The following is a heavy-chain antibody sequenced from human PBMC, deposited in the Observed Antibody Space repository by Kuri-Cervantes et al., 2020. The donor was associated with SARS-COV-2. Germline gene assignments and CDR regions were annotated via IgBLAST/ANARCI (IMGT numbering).Heavy chain of an antibody. CDR3: ARVKSVVTPDIDY. J-gene: IGHJ4*02. Sequence: LRLSCTVSGGSISSGSYYWSWIRQPAGKGLEWIGRIYTSGSTNYNPSLKSRVTISVDTSKNQFSLKLSSVTAADMAVYYCARVKSVVTPDIDYWGQGTLVTVSS. CDR2: IYTSGST. CDR1: GGSISSGSYY. V-gene: IGHV4-61*02. D-gene: IGHD4-23*01.